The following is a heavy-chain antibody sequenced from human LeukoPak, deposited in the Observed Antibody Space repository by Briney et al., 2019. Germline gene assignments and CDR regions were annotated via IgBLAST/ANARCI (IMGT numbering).Heavy chain of an antibody. CDR3: ARASYGSRRGYYYYYMDV. V-gene: IGHV3-7*01. Sequence: PGGSLRLSCAASGFTFSSNWMSWVRQAPGKGLEWVANIKQDGSEKYYVDSVKGRFTISRDNAKNSLYLQMNSLRAEDTAVYYCARASYGSRRGYYYYYMDVWGKGTTVTVSS. CDR1: GFTFSSNW. J-gene: IGHJ6*03. CDR2: IKQDGSEK. D-gene: IGHD3-10*01.